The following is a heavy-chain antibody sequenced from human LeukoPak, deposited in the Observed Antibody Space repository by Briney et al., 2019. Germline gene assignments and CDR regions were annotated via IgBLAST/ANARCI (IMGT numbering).Heavy chain of an antibody. Sequence: GGSLRLSCAASGFTFDDYAMSWVRQAPGKGLEWVSAISGSGGSTYYADSVKGRFTISRDNSKNTLYLQMNSLRAEDTAVYYCAKDYYGDYTQPGDHWGQGTLVTVSS. D-gene: IGHD4-17*01. J-gene: IGHJ4*02. V-gene: IGHV3-23*01. CDR1: GFTFDDYA. CDR3: AKDYYGDYTQPGDH. CDR2: ISGSGGST.